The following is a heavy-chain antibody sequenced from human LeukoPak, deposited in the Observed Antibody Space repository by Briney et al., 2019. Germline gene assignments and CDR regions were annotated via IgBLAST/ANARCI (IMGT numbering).Heavy chain of an antibody. CDR1: GYTFTGYY. J-gene: IGHJ5*02. V-gene: IGHV1-2*02. CDR3: ARGVRSSGGFDP. CDR2: INPNSGGT. D-gene: IGHD2-15*01. Sequence: ASVKVSCKASGYTFTGYYMHWVRQAPGQGLEWMGWINPNSGGTNYAQKFQGRVTMRRDTSIRTGYMELSRLRSDYTAVYYCARGVRSSGGFDPWVEGTLVTVSS.